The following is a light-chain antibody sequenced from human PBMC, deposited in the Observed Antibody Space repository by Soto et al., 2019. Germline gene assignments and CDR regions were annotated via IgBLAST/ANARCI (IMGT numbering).Light chain of an antibody. Sequence: QSALTQPASVSGSPGQSIAISCTGTSNDVGGYNYVSWYQQHPGKAPKLMIYDVSARPSGVSNRFSGSKSDNTAPLTISGLQAEDEADYYCSSYTSSNTVVFGGGTQLTVL. CDR1: SNDVGGYNY. V-gene: IGLV2-14*01. CDR3: SSYTSSNTVV. J-gene: IGLJ2*01. CDR2: DVS.